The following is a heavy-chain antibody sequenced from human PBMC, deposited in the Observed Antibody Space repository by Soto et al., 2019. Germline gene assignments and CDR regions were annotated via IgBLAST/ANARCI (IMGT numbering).Heavy chain of an antibody. CDR3: ASVGVRANWFDP. J-gene: IGHJ5*02. D-gene: IGHD2-8*01. V-gene: IGHV4-38-2*01. CDR1: GYSISSGYY. Sequence: SETLSLTCAVSGYSISSGYYWGWIRQPPGKGLEWIGSIYHSGSTYYNPSLKSRVTISVDTSKNQFSLKLSSVTAADTAVYYCASVGVRANWFDPWGQGTLVTVSS. CDR2: IYHSGST.